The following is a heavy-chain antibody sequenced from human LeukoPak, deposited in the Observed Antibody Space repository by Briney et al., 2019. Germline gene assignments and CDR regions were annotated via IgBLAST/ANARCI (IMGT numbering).Heavy chain of an antibody. V-gene: IGHV4-4*07. J-gene: IGHJ4*02. D-gene: IGHD6-19*01. Sequence: SETLSLTCTVSGGSITSYYWSWIRQPAGKGLEWIGRIYSSGSTNYNPSRKSPVTMSVNTSKNHFSMKLTSVTAADTAVYYCASTTVAGGWDYWGQGSLVTVSS. CDR3: ASTTVAGGWDY. CDR1: GGSITSYY. CDR2: IYSSGST.